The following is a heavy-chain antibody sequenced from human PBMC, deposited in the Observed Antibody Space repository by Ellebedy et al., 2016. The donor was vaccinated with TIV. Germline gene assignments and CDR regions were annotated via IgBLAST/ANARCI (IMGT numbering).Heavy chain of an antibody. CDR1: GFTFDDVT. CDR2: ISWDARFT. J-gene: IGHJ3*01. V-gene: IGHV3-43*01. D-gene: IGHD2-21*02. CDR3: VKDSGAAAGGDALAF. Sequence: GESLKISCAASGFTFDDVTMHWVRQSPERGLEWLALISWDARFTHYADFVQGRFSISRANSKHSVYLQTNSLKTEDDAFYYCVKDSGAAAGGDALAFWGQGAKVTLSS.